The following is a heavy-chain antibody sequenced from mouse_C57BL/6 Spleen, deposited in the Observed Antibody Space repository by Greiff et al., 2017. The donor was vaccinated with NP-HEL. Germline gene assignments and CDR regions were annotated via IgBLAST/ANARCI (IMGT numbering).Heavy chain of an antibody. V-gene: IGHV3-6*01. CDR3: AAGLGAWFAY. D-gene: IGHD3-3*01. J-gene: IGHJ3*01. Sequence: EVHLVESGPGLVKPSQSLSLTCSVTGYSITSGYYWNWIRQFPGNKLEWMGYIGYDGSNNYNPSLKNRISITRDTSKNQFFLKLNSVTTEDTATYYCAAGLGAWFAYWGQGTLVTVSA. CDR1: GYSITSGYY. CDR2: IGYDGSN.